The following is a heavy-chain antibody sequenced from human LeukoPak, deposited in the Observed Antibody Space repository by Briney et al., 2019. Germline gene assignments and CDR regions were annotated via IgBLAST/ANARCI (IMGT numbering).Heavy chain of an antibody. CDR2: INHSGST. Sequence: SETLSLTCTVSGGSISNYYWSWIRQPPGKGLEWIGEINHSGSTNYNPSLKSRVTISVDTSKNQFSLKLSSVTAADTAVYYCARVPYGDYEIDYWGQGTLVTVSS. CDR3: ARVPYGDYEIDY. CDR1: GGSISNYY. D-gene: IGHD4-17*01. V-gene: IGHV4-34*01. J-gene: IGHJ4*02.